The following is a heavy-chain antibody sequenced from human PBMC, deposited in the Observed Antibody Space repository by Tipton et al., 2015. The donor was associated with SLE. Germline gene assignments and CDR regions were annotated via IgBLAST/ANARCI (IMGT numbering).Heavy chain of an antibody. CDR2: INPSGGST. V-gene: IGHV1-46*03. Sequence: QSGAEVKKPGASVKVSCKPSGYTFTDYFMHWVRQAPGQGLEWMGVINPSGGSTNYAQKIQGRVTMTRATSTSTVYMELSSLRSDGTAVYYCTGALTMVPRDAFDIWGQGTMVTVSS. CDR3: TGALTMVPRDAFDI. J-gene: IGHJ3*02. CDR1: GYTFTDYF. D-gene: IGHD4/OR15-4a*01.